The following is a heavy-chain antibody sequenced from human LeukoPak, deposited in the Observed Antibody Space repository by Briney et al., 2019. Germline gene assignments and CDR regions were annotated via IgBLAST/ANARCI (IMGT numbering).Heavy chain of an antibody. V-gene: IGHV3-7*01. Sequence: GGSLRLSCAASGFTFSSYWMSWVRQAPGKGLEWVASIKQDGSEKYYVDSVKGRFTISRDNAKNTLYLQINSLRAEDTAVYYCTRSDWFDPWGQGTLVTVSS. CDR2: IKQDGSEK. J-gene: IGHJ5*02. CDR1: GFTFSSYW. CDR3: TRSDWFDP.